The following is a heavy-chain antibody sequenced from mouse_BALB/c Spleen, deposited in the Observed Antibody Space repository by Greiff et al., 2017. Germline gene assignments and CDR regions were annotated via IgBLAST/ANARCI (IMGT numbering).Heavy chain of an antibody. CDR3: ARPYYDYDGFAY. J-gene: IGHJ3*01. Sequence: EVQGVESGGGLVQPGGSRKLSCAASGFTFSSFGMHWVRQAPEKGLEWVAYISSGSSTIYYADTVKGRFTISRDNPTNTMYLQMSSLKSEDTAMYYCARPYYDYDGFAYWGQGTLVTVSA. D-gene: IGHD2-4*01. CDR1: GFTFSSFG. V-gene: IGHV5-17*02. CDR2: ISSGSSTI.